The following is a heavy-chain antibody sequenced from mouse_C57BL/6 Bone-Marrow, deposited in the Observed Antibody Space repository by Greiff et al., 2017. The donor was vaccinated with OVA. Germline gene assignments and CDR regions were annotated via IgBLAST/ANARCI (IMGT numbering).Heavy chain of an antibody. J-gene: IGHJ4*01. Sequence: VQLQQPGAELVRPGSSVKLSCKASGYTFTSYWMDWVKQRPGQGLEWIGNIYPSDSETHYSQKFKDKATLTVDKSSSTAYMQLSSLTSEDSAVYYCARELRAMDYWGQGTSVTVSS. CDR2: IYPSDSET. CDR3: ARELRAMDY. CDR1: GYTFTSYW. V-gene: IGHV1-61*01. D-gene: IGHD1-1*01.